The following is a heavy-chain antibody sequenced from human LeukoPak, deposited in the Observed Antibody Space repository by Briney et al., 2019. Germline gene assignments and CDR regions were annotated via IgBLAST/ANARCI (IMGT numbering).Heavy chain of an antibody. Sequence: SETLSLTCAVSGDSISNNVWWTWVRQPPGKGLEWIGEIYHNGRPNYNPSFKSRVTMSVDKSKDHFSLKLNSVTPADTAVYYCARDSPPRSGYLPLWGQGALVTVSS. CDR2: IYHNGRP. J-gene: IGHJ4*02. D-gene: IGHD3-22*01. CDR3: ARDSPPRSGYLPL. V-gene: IGHV4-4*02. CDR1: GDSISNNVW.